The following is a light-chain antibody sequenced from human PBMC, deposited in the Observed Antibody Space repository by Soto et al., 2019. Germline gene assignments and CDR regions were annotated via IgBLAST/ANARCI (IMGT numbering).Light chain of an antibody. CDR2: EVS. CDR1: SSDVGVYNY. V-gene: IGLV2-8*01. J-gene: IGLJ2*01. Sequence: QSALTQPPSASGSPGQSVIISCTGTSSDVGVYNYVSWYQQHPGKAPKLMIYEVSKRPSGVPDRFSGSESGNTASLTVSGLQAEDEADYYCSSFAGNNNLVFGGGTKLTVL. CDR3: SSFAGNNNLV.